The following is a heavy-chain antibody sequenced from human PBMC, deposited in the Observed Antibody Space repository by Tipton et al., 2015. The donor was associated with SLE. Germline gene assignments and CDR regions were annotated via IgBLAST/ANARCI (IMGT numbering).Heavy chain of an antibody. J-gene: IGHJ4*02. CDR2: INPIFRST. Sequence: QLVQSGPEVKKPGASVKVSCKASGYTFTSYYMHWVRQAPGQGLEWMGRINPIFRSTNYAQKFQGRVTITADESTSTAYMELSSLRSEDTAVYYCARDMFGVVHGFDYWGQGTLVTVSS. V-gene: IGHV1-46*01. D-gene: IGHD3-3*01. CDR3: ARDMFGVVHGFDY. CDR1: GYTFTSYY.